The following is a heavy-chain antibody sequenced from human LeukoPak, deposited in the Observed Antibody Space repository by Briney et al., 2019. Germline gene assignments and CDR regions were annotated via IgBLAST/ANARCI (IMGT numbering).Heavy chain of an antibody. CDR1: GGSVSNGSYY. V-gene: IGHV4-39*01. CDR2: IYHSGNT. Sequence: SETLSLTCTVYGGSVSNGSYYWDAPRQPPGKGVECIASIYHSGNTYYNPSLKSRVTISVDTSNNQHSLKLRPVTAADTAVYYCARHLPGYSNTWPGPWGQGNLVTVSS. J-gene: IGHJ5*02. CDR3: ARHLPGYSNTWPGP. D-gene: IGHD4-11*01.